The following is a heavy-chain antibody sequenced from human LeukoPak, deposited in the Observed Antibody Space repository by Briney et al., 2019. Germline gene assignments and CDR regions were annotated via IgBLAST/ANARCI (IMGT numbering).Heavy chain of an antibody. V-gene: IGHV4-31*03. CDR1: GGSISSGGYY. Sequence: PSQTLSLTCTVSGGSISSGGYYWRWLRQPPGKGLEWLGYIYYSGSTYYNPSLKSRVTISADTSKNQFSLKLSSVTAADAAVYYCARAQGYDFWSGYSFFDYWGQGTLGTVSS. D-gene: IGHD3-3*01. J-gene: IGHJ4*02. CDR3: ARAQGYDFWSGYSFFDY. CDR2: IYYSGST.